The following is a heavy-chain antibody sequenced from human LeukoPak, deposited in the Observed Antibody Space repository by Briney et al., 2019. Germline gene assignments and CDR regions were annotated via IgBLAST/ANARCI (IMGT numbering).Heavy chain of an antibody. J-gene: IGHJ3*02. CDR1: GYTFTSYD. V-gene: IGHV1-8*03. Sequence: SVKVSCKASGYTFTSYDINWVRQATGQGLEWMGWMNPNSGNTGYAQKFQGRVTITRNTSISTAYMELSRLRSDDTAVYYCAPLALVAFDIWGQGTMVTVSS. CDR2: MNPNSGNT. CDR3: APLALVAFDI.